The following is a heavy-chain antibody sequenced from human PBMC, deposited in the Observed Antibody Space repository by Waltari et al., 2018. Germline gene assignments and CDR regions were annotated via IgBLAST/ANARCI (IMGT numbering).Heavy chain of an antibody. J-gene: IGHJ3*02. V-gene: IGHV3-7*01. Sequence: EVQLVESGGSLVQPGGSLRLSCAASGFTLSNYWMSWVRQAPGKGPEWVANIMTDGREEYYVDSVRGRFTISRDNAKNSLYLQMNSLRPEDTAVYYCVRDQWFAFDIWGQGTMVTVSS. D-gene: IGHD3-22*01. CDR1: GFTLSNYW. CDR2: IMTDGREE. CDR3: VRDQWFAFDI.